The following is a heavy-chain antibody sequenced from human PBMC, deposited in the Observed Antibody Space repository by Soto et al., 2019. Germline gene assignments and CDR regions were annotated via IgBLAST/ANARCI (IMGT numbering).Heavy chain of an antibody. V-gene: IGHV3-73*01. CDR2: IRSRANNYAI. CDR3: TRIHLPP. J-gene: IGHJ5*02. Sequence: EVQLVDSGGGLVQPGASLKLSCAASGFTFSGSAIHWVRQASGKGLEWVGRIRSRANNYAITYAASVKGRFTISRDDSKNTAYLQMNSLRTEDTAVYYCTRIHLPPWGQGTRVTVSS. CDR1: GFTFSGSA.